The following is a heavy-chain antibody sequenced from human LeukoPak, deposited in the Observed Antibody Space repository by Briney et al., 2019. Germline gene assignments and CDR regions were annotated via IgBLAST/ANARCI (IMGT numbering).Heavy chain of an antibody. V-gene: IGHV4-61*08. D-gene: IGHD3-10*01. J-gene: IGHJ6*02. CDR1: GGSISSGGYY. Sequence: SETLSLTCTVSGGSISSGGYYWSWIRQPPGKGLEWIGYIYYSGSTNYNPSLKSRVTISVDTSKNQFSLKLSSVTAADTAVYYCARDKHEYYYGSGSYYRYGMDVWGQGTTVTVSS. CDR3: ARDKHEYYYGSGSYYRYGMDV. CDR2: IYYSGST.